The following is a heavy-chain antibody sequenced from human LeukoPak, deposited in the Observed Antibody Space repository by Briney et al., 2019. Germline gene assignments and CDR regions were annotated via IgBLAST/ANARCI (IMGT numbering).Heavy chain of an antibody. V-gene: IGHV1-69*04. CDR2: IIPIFGIA. CDR3: ARDHMIVVPSPYYFDY. J-gene: IGHJ4*02. D-gene: IGHD3-22*01. Sequence: SVKVSCKASGGTFSSYAISWVRQAPGQGLEWMGRIIPIFGIANYAQKFQGRVTITADKSTSTAYMELSSLRSEDTAVYYCARDHMIVVPSPYYFDYWGQGTLVTVSS. CDR1: GGTFSSYA.